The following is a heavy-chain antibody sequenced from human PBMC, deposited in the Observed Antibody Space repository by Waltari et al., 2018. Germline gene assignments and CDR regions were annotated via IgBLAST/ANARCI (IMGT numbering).Heavy chain of an antibody. J-gene: IGHJ4*02. CDR3: AIVQTIWSLDY. CDR2: IKQDGSEK. D-gene: IGHD1-26*01. Sequence: EVQLVESGGGLVQPGGSLRLSCVASGFTFNTYWMSWVRQAPGKGLEGVANIKQDGSEKYYVDSVRGRFTISTDDAKKSLYLQMNSLRAEDTAVYYCAIVQTIWSLDYWGQGTLVTVSS. V-gene: IGHV3-7*01. CDR1: GFTFNTYW.